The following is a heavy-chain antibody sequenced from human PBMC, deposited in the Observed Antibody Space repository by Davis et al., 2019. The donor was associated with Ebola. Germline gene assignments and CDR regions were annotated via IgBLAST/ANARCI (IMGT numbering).Heavy chain of an antibody. D-gene: IGHD3-22*01. CDR3: ARDYYDTSGYLWYFDL. V-gene: IGHV4-59*01. CDR2: IYYSGST. CDR1: GGSISSYY. Sequence: MPSETLSLTCTVSGGSISSYYWSWIRQLPGKGLEWIGYIYYSGSTNYNPSLKSRVTISVDTSKNQFSLKLSSVTAADTAVYYCARDYYDTSGYLWYFDLWGRGTLVTVSS. J-gene: IGHJ2*01.